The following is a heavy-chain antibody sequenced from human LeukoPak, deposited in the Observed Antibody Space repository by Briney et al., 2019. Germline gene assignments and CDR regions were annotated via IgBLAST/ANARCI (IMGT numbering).Heavy chain of an antibody. Sequence: GGSLRLSCAASGFTFSDYNMNWVRQAPGKGLEWASYITNGGSTIHHADSVKGRFTISRDNAKKTLYLQMNSLRAEETAVYYCARSIGLTGGGVDVWGQGTTVTVSS. CDR1: GFTFSDYN. CDR3: ARSIGLTGGGVDV. V-gene: IGHV3-11*01. D-gene: IGHD3-9*01. CDR2: ITNGGSTI. J-gene: IGHJ6*02.